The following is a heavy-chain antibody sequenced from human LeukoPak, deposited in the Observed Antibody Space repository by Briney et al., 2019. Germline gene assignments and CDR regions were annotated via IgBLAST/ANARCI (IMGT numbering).Heavy chain of an antibody. D-gene: IGHD2-2*01. CDR3: AGSWYVVVPVYYYYMDV. V-gene: IGHV1-69*13. Sequence: ASVKVSCKASLGTFSSYAISWVRQAPGQGLEWMGGIIPIFGTANYAQKFQGRVTITADESTSTAYMELSSLRSEDTAVYYCAGSWYVVVPVYYYYMDVWGKGTTVTVSS. J-gene: IGHJ6*03. CDR1: LGTFSSYA. CDR2: IIPIFGTA.